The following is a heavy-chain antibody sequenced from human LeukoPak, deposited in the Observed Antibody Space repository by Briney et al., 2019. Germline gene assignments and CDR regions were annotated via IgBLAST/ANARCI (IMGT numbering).Heavy chain of an antibody. V-gene: IGHV3-9*01. CDR2: ISWNSGGI. J-gene: IGHJ4*02. D-gene: IGHD5-18*01. CDR1: GFTFDDYA. CDR3: AKGVDTAMETFYYFDY. Sequence: GRSLRLSCAASGFTFDDYAMHWVRQAPGKGLEWVSGISWNSGGIGYADSVKGRFTISRDNAKNSLYLQMNSLRAEDTALYYCAKGVDTAMETFYYFDYWGQGTLVTVSS.